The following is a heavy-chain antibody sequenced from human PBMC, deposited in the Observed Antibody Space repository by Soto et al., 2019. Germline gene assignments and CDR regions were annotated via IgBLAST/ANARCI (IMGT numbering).Heavy chain of an antibody. V-gene: IGHV1-2*02. CDR3: ARDLSRQSWKWFGP. CDR2: IHPNSGDT. D-gene: IGHD1-1*01. CDR1: GYTFTDHY. Sequence: GASVKVSGKTSGYTFTDHYINWVRQAPGQGPEYMGWIHPNSGDTKYTQRFQGRVTMTRDTSISTAYMELRRLTSDDTAVYYCARDLSRQSWKWFGPWGQGTLVTVSS. J-gene: IGHJ5*02.